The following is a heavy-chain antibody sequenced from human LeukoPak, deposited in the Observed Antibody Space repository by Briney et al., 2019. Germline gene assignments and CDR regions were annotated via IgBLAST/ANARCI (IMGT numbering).Heavy chain of an antibody. CDR3: ARLRPPYYYGSGSYYSS. Sequence: SETLSLTCAVYGGSFSGYYWSWIRQPPGKRLEWIGEINHSGSTNYNPSLKSRVTISVDTSKNQFSLKLSSVTAADTAVYYCARLRPPYYYGSGSYYSSWGQGTLVTVSS. V-gene: IGHV4-34*01. CDR2: INHSGST. J-gene: IGHJ5*02. D-gene: IGHD3-10*01. CDR1: GGSFSGYY.